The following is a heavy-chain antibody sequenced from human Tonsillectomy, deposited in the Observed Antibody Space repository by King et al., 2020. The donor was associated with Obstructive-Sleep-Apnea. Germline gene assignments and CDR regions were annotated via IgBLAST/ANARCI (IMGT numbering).Heavy chain of an antibody. D-gene: IGHD3-16*01. V-gene: IGHV3-48*04. CDR1: GFAFSSYS. CDR2: ISSSSTTI. J-gene: IGHJ5*02. CDR3: ARDNLWGSYSIWFDP. Sequence: VQLVESGGGLVQPGGSLRLSCAASGFAFSSYSMNWVRQAPGKGLEWVSYISSSSTTIYYADSVRGRFTISRDNAKNSLYLQMDSLRVEDMAVYYCARDNLWGSYSIWFDPGGQGTLVTVSS.